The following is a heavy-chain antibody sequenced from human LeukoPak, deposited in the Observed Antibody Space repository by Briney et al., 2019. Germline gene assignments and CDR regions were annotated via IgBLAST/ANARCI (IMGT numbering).Heavy chain of an antibody. CDR1: GFTFSSYA. V-gene: IGHV3-30*04. CDR3: ARGGYGDYYFDY. J-gene: IGHJ4*02. CDR2: ISYDGSNK. Sequence: GGSLRLSCAASGFTFSSYAMHWVRQAPGKGLEWVAVISYDGSNKYYADSVKGRFTISRDNSKNTLYLQMNSLRAEDTAVYYCARGGYGDYYFDYWGQGTLVTVSS. D-gene: IGHD4-17*01.